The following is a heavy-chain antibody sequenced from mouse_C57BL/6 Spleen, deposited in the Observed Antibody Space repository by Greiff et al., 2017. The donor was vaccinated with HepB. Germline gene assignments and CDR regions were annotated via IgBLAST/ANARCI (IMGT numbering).Heavy chain of an antibody. V-gene: IGHV1-76*01. CDR2: IYPGSGNT. CDR1: GYTFTDYY. CDR3: TYGNYAWFAY. D-gene: IGHD2-1*01. Sequence: QVQLKESGAELVRPGASVKLSCKASGYTFTDYYINWVKQRPGQGLEWIARIYPGSGNTYYNEKFKGKATLTAEKSSSTAYMQLSSLTSEDSAVYFCTYGNYAWFAYWGQGTLVTVSA. J-gene: IGHJ3*01.